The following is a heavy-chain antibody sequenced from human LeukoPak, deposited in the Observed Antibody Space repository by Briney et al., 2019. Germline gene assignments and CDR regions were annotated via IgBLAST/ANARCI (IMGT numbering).Heavy chain of an antibody. D-gene: IGHD3-10*01. Sequence: ASVKVSCKVSGYTLTELSMHWVRQAPGKGLEWMGGFDPEDGETIYAQKFQGRVTMTEDTSTDTAYMGLSSLRSEDTAVYYCATDLRGIRGLRYFDLWGRGTLVTVSS. CDR2: FDPEDGET. J-gene: IGHJ2*01. CDR1: GYTLTELS. V-gene: IGHV1-24*01. CDR3: ATDLRGIRGLRYFDL.